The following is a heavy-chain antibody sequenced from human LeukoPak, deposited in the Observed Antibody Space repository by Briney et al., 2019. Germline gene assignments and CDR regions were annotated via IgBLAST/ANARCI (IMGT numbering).Heavy chain of an antibody. CDR3: ATDLRLYYDSSGYYSNWFDP. CDR1: GGTFSSYA. Sequence: ASVKVSCKASGGTFSSYAISWVRQAPGQGLEWMGGIIPIFGTPNYAQKLQGRVTMTEDTSTDTAYMELSSLRSEDTAVYYCATDLRLYYDSSGYYSNWFDPWGQGTLVTVSS. D-gene: IGHD3-22*01. V-gene: IGHV1-69*06. CDR2: IIPIFGTP. J-gene: IGHJ5*02.